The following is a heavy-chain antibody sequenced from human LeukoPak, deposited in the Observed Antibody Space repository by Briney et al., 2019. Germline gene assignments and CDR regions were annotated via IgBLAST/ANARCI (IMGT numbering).Heavy chain of an antibody. Sequence: GGSLRLSCAASGFTFSSYSMNWVRQAPGKGLEWVSSISSSSSYIYYADSVKGRFTISRDNAKNSLYLQMNSLRDEDTAVYYCARDRGGGYYYDSSGYSAFDIWGQGTVVTVSS. CDR2: ISSSSSYI. CDR3: ARDRGGGYYYDSSGYSAFDI. J-gene: IGHJ3*02. CDR1: GFTFSSYS. D-gene: IGHD3-22*01. V-gene: IGHV3-21*01.